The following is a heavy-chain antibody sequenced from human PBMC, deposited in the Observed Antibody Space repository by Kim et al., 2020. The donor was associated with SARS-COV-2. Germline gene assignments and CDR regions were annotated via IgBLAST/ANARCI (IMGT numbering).Heavy chain of an antibody. CDR3: ARDPTKEDDILTALGY. Sequence: GGSLRLSCAASGFTFSSYSMNWVRQAPGKGLEWVSSIMSSRSYIYYADSVKGRFTISRDNAKNSLYLQMNSLRAEDTAVYYCARDPTKEDDILTALGYWGQGTLVTVSS. D-gene: IGHD3-9*01. CDR1: GFTFSSYS. J-gene: IGHJ4*02. V-gene: IGHV3-21*01. CDR2: IMSSRSYI.